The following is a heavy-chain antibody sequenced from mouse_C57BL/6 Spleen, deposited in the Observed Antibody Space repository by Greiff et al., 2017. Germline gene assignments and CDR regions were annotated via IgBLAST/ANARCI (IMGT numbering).Heavy chain of an antibody. V-gene: IGHV1-26*01. CDR1: GYTFTDYY. CDR2: INPNNGGT. J-gene: IGHJ2*01. CDR3: ARGHPITTVVFDY. D-gene: IGHD1-1*01. Sequence: EVQLQQSGPELVKPGASVKISCKASGYTFTDYYMNWVKQSHGKSLEWIGDINPNNGGTSYNQKFKGKATLTVDKSSSTAYMELRSLTSEDSAVYYCARGHPITTVVFDYWGQGTTLTVSS.